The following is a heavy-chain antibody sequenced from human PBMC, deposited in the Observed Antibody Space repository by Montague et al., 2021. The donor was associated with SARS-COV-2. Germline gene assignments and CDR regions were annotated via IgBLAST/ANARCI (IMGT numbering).Heavy chain of an antibody. CDR2: VHYSGGS. CDR3: ARDPHDYGWFDP. V-gene: IGHV4-39*02. CDR1: GVSISSSGYY. J-gene: IGHJ5*02. D-gene: IGHD4-17*01. Sequence: SETLSLTCSVSGVSISSSGYYWGWVRQPPGKGLEWIGSVHYSGGSNYNPSLESRVTMSVDTSKSSFSLRLRSVTGADTAVYYCARDPHDYGWFDPWGQGTLVTVSS.